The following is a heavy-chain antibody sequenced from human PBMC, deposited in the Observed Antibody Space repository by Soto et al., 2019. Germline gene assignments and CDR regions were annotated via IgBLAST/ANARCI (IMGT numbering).Heavy chain of an antibody. CDR2: IDPSGGAT. Sequence: GASVKVSCKASGYTFTSYFMHWVRQAPGQGLEWMGNIDPSGGATTYAQKFQGRITIIRDTSTSTVYMELSSLRSEDTAIYYCAREMASTYYFDYWGQGALVTVSS. J-gene: IGHJ4*02. V-gene: IGHV1-46*03. CDR3: AREMASTYYFDY. D-gene: IGHD5-12*01. CDR1: GYTFTSYF.